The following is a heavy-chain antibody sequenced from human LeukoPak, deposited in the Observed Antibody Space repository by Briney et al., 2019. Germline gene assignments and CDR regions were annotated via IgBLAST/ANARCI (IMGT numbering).Heavy chain of an antibody. Sequence: SETLSLTCAVYGGSFSGYYWSWIRQPPGKGLEWIGEINHSGSTNYNPSLKSRVTISVDTSKNQFSLKLSSVTAADTAVYYCARGLPPCYSSSWCRIPGSWFDPWGQGTLVTVSS. J-gene: IGHJ5*02. V-gene: IGHV4-34*01. CDR2: INHSGST. CDR1: GGSFSGYY. D-gene: IGHD6-13*01. CDR3: ARGLPPCYSSSWCRIPGSWFDP.